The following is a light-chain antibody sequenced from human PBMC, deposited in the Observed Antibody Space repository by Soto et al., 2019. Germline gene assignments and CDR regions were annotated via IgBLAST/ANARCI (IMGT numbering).Light chain of an antibody. CDR2: DAS. V-gene: IGKV3-11*01. J-gene: IGKJ3*01. CDR1: QSVSSY. Sequence: EIVLTQSPATLSLSPGERATLSCRASQSVSSYLAWYQQKPGQAPRLLIYDASNKATGIPARFSGSGSGTDFTVTISSLEPEDFAVYYCQQRSNWPPGFGPGTKVDIK. CDR3: QQRSNWPPG.